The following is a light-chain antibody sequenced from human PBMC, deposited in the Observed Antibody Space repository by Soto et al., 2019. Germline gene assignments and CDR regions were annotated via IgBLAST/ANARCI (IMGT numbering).Light chain of an antibody. Sequence: QSVLTQPPSASGTPGQRVTISCSGSSSNIGSNTVNWYQQLPGTAPKLLIYNNNQRPSGAPDRFSGSKSGTSASLAISGLQSEDEADYYCAAWDDSLNRVVFGGGTKVTVL. V-gene: IGLV1-44*01. CDR1: SSNIGSNT. J-gene: IGLJ2*01. CDR2: NNN. CDR3: AAWDDSLNRVV.